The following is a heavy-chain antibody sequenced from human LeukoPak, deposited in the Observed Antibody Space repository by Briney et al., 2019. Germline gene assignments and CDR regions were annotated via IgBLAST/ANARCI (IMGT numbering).Heavy chain of an antibody. CDR1: GYTFTSYG. D-gene: IGHD2-21*02. V-gene: IGHV1-18*01. CDR2: ISAYNGNT. Sequence: ASVKVSCKASGYTFTSYGISWVRQAPGQGLEWMGWISAYNGNTNYAQKLQGRVTMTTDTSTSTAYMELRSLRSDDTAVYDCARDIVVVTAMPDPFDYWGQGTLVTVSS. J-gene: IGHJ4*02. CDR3: ARDIVVVTAMPDPFDY.